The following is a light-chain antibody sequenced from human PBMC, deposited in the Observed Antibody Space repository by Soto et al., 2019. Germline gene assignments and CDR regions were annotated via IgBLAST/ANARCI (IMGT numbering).Light chain of an antibody. CDR3: QVWDTTNPVI. V-gene: IGLV3-21*02. CDR1: NIEIKS. J-gene: IGLJ2*01. Sequence: SYELTQPPSVSVAPGQTARITCGGNNIEIKSVHWYQQQPGQAPVLVVYDDGDRTTGIPERFSGSKSGNTATLTTSSVEAGDEADYYCQVWDTTNPVIFGGGTKLTVL. CDR2: DDG.